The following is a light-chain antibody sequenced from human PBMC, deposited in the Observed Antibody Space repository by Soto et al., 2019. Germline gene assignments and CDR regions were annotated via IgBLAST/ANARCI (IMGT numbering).Light chain of an antibody. CDR1: RSDIGAYKY. CDR2: EVS. CDR3: SSYGGSNNYV. J-gene: IGLJ1*01. Sequence: QSALTQPPSASGSPGQSVTFSCTGSRSDIGAYKYVSWYQQHPGKAPKIIIYEVSKRPSGVPDRFSGSKSGNTASLTVSGLQAEDEADYYCSSYGGSNNYVFGTGTKLTVL. V-gene: IGLV2-8*01.